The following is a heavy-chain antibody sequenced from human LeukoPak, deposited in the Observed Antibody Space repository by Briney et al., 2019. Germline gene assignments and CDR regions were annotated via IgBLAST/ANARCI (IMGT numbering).Heavy chain of an antibody. D-gene: IGHD1-26*01. J-gene: IGHJ4*02. CDR3: AKSGGSGLIDY. CDR2: ISSSSSYI. CDR1: GFTFSSYT. V-gene: IGHV3-21*01. Sequence: GGSLRLSCAVSGFTFSSYTINWVRQAPGKGLEWVSSISSSSSYIYYADSVKGRFTISRDNAKNSLSLQMNSLRAEDTAVYYCAKSGGSGLIDYWGQGTLVTVSS.